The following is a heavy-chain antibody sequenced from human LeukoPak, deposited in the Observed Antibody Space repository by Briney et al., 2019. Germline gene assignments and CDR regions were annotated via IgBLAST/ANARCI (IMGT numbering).Heavy chain of an antibody. V-gene: IGHV1-69*06. CDR3: ARDVAVAGLAVY. CDR2: IIPIFGTA. CDR1: GGTFSSYA. Sequence: GASVKVSCKASGGTFSSYAISWVRQAPGQGLEWMGGIIPIFGTANYAQKFQGRVTITADKSTSTAYMELSRLRSDDTAVYYCARDVAVAGLAVYWGQGTLVTVSS. D-gene: IGHD6-19*01. J-gene: IGHJ4*02.